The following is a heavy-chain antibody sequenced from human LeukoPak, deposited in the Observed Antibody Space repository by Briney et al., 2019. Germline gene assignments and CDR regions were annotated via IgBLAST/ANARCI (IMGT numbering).Heavy chain of an antibody. CDR1: GGTFSSYA. J-gene: IGHJ5*02. CDR2: IIPFLGIA. CDR3: ARWEMASGFDP. V-gene: IGHV1-69*04. Sequence: ASVKVSCKASGGTFSSYAISWVRQAPGQGLEWMGRIIPFLGIANYAQKFQGRVTITADKSTSTAYMELSSLRSEDTAVYYCARWEMASGFDPWGQGTLVTVSS. D-gene: IGHD5-24*01.